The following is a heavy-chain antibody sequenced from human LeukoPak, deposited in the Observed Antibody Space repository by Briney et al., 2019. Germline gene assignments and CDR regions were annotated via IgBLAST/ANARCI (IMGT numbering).Heavy chain of an antibody. Sequence: SETLSLTCTVSGGSISSYYWRWVRQPAGKGLEWIGRIYTSGSTNYNPSLKSRVTMSVDTSKTQFSLKLSSVTAADTAVYYCARSIFGVVKGDNWFDPWGQGTLVTVSS. D-gene: IGHD3-3*01. V-gene: IGHV4-4*07. CDR3: ARSIFGVVKGDNWFDP. CDR2: IYTSGST. CDR1: GGSISSYY. J-gene: IGHJ5*02.